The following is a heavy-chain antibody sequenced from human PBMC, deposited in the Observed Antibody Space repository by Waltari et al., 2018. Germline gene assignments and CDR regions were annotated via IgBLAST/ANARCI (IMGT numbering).Heavy chain of an antibody. V-gene: IGHV4-4*02. Sequence: QLQLQESGPGLVNPSGTLSVTCSISGDSIRSNDWLSWVRQAPGKGLEWIGQVHRSGRTNYNPSFASRVSVSLDTSINQFSLKVTSATATDTALYYCARDRGRGLYLDSWGQGTLVTVSP. J-gene: IGHJ4*02. CDR2: VHRSGRT. CDR3: ARDRGRGLYLDS. CDR1: GDSIRSNDW. D-gene: IGHD2-15*01.